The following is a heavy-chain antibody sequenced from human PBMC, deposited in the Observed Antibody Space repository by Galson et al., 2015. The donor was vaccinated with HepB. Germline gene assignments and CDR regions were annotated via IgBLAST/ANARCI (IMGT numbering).Heavy chain of an antibody. D-gene: IGHD2-2*01. CDR3: ARDVVVVPTNYYYYGMDI. J-gene: IGHJ6*02. V-gene: IGHV1-18*04. CDR1: GYTFTSYG. CDR2: ISACNGNT. Sequence: SVKVSCKASGYTFTSYGISWVRQAPGQGLEWMGWISACNGNTNYAQKLQGRVTMTTDTSTSTAYMELRSLRSDDTAVYYCARDVVVVPTNYYYYGMDIWGQGTTVTVSS.